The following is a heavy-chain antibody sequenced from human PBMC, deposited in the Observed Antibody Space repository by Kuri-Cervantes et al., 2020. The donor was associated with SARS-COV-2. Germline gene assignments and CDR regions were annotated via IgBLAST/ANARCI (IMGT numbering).Heavy chain of an antibody. CDR2: IKSKTDGGTT. J-gene: IGHJ3*02. CDR1: GFTFSNAW. D-gene: IGHD3-22*01. Sequence: GESLKISCAASGFTFSNAWMSWVRQAPGKGLEWVGRIKSKTDGGTTDYAAPVKGRFTISRDDSKNTLYLQVNSLKTEDTAVYYCTTSITMIVVVTSTDAFDIWGQGTMVTVSS. V-gene: IGHV3-15*01. CDR3: TTSITMIVVVTSTDAFDI.